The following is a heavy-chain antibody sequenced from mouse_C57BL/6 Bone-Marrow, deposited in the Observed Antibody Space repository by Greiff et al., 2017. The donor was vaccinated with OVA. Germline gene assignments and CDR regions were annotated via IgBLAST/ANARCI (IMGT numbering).Heavy chain of an antibody. D-gene: IGHD4-1*01. CDR2: ISNGGGST. J-gene: IGHJ4*01. CDR1: GFTFSDYY. Sequence: EVKVVESGGGLVQPGGSLKLSCAASGFTFSDYYMYWVRQTPEKRLEWVAYISNGGGSTYYPDTVKGRFTISRDNAKNTLYLQMSRLKSEDTAMYYCARHVLGRDYWGQGTSVTVSS. CDR3: ARHVLGRDY. V-gene: IGHV5-12*01.